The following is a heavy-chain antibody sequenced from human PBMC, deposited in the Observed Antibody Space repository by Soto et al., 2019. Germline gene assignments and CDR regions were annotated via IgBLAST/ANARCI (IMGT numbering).Heavy chain of an antibody. Sequence: VQLVESGGGLVHPGRSLRLSCAASGFTFGDYAIHWVRQAPGKGLEWVSGISWNSGVTVYADSVRGRFTVFRDNARNSVYLQMNSLRREDTGLYYCVKGSNYYGMDVWGQGPTVTVSS. CDR2: ISWNSGVT. V-gene: IGHV3-9*01. J-gene: IGHJ6*02. CDR3: VKGSNYYGMDV. CDR1: GFTFGDYA.